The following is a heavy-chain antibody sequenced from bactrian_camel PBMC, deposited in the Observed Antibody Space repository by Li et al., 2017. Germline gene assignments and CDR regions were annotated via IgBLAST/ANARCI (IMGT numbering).Heavy chain of an antibody. V-gene: IGHV3S25*01. Sequence: QLVESGGGSVQAGGSLRLSCGDGGYLGTSSCMAWFRQFPGEEREAVADICTGVGTTYYDDSVKDRFTIQENAKNAVDLQMNNLKPEDTAMYYCAADTGQKYCFITGGGYKRWGQGTQVTVS. CDR2: ICTGVGTT. D-gene: IGHD7*01. CDR1: GYLGTSSC. CDR3: AADTGQKYCFITGGGYKR. J-gene: IGHJ4*01.